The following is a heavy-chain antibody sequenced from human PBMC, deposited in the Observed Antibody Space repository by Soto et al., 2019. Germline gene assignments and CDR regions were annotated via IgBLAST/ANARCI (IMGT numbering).Heavy chain of an antibody. Sequence: QVQLVESGGGVVQPGRSLRLSCAASGFTFSSHAMHWVRQAPGKGLEWVAVIWYDGSKKYYADSVKGRFTVARDDSKNTLSLQRNSLRVEDTAVYYCARDPGYSGFDFDYWGQGTLVTVSS. CDR3: ARDPGYSGFDFDY. J-gene: IGHJ4*02. CDR2: IWYDGSKK. D-gene: IGHD5-12*01. V-gene: IGHV3-33*01. CDR1: GFTFSSHA.